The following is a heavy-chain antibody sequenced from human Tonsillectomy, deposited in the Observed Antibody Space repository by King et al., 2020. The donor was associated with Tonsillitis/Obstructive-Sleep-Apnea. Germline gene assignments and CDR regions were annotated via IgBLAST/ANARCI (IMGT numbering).Heavy chain of an antibody. D-gene: IGHD2-8*01. J-gene: IGHJ6*03. CDR3: GTSMGKIYMDV. CDR2: ISYDGSNN. Sequence: VQLVESGGGVVQPGGSLRLSCAASGFTFSSYGMHWVRQAPGKGLEWVAVISYDGSNNYYADSVKGRFTISRDNSKNTLYLQMNSLRAEDTAVYYCGTSMGKIYMDVWGKGTTVTVSS. CDR1: GFTFSSYG. V-gene: IGHV3-30*03.